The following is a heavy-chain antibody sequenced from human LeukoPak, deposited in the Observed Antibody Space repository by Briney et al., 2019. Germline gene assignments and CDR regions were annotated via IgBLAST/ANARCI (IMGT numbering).Heavy chain of an antibody. CDR2: ISGSGGST. V-gene: IGHV3-23*01. J-gene: IGHJ4*02. D-gene: IGHD3-10*01. CDR1: GFTFSSYA. Sequence: GGSLRLSCAASGFTFSSYAMSWVRQAPGKGLEWVSAISGSGGSTYYADSVKGRFTISRDNSKNTLYLQMNSLRAEDRDVYYCAIVGDSRDYWGQGTLVTVSS. CDR3: AIVGDSRDY.